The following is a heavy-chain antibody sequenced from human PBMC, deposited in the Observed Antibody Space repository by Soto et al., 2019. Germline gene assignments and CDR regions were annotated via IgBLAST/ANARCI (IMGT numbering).Heavy chain of an antibody. Sequence: ALVKVSCKASGGTFSSYTISWVRQAPGQGLEWMGRIIPILGIANYAQKFQGRVTITADKSTSTAYMELSSLRSEDTAVYYCARGETTVTRFYYYMDVWGKGTTVTVSS. D-gene: IGHD4-17*01. V-gene: IGHV1-69*02. CDR1: GGTFSSYT. CDR2: IIPILGIA. CDR3: ARGETTVTRFYYYMDV. J-gene: IGHJ6*03.